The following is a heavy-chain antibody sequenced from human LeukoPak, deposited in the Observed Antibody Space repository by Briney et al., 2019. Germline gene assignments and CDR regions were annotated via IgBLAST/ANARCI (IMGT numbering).Heavy chain of an antibody. V-gene: IGHV4-39*07. CDR3: ARDSYDSSGYYLDY. J-gene: IGHJ4*02. D-gene: IGHD3-22*01. Sequence: SETLSLTCTVSGGSISSSSYYWGWIRQPPGKGLEWIGSIYYSGSTYYNPSLKSRVTISVDTSKNQFSLKLSSVTAADTAVYYCARDSYDSSGYYLDYWGQGTLVTVSS. CDR1: GGSISSSSYY. CDR2: IYYSGST.